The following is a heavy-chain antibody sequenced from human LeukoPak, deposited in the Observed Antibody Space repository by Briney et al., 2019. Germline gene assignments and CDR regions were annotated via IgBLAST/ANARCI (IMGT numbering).Heavy chain of an antibody. V-gene: IGHV3-30*18. Sequence: GGSLRLSCAASGFTFSDYYMSWIRQAPGKGLEWVAVISYDGSNKYYADSVKGRFTISRDNSKNTLYLQMNSLRAEDTAVYYCAKAYGSSWYFDYWGQGTLVTVSS. J-gene: IGHJ4*02. D-gene: IGHD6-13*01. CDR1: GFTFSDYY. CDR3: AKAYGSSWYFDY. CDR2: ISYDGSNK.